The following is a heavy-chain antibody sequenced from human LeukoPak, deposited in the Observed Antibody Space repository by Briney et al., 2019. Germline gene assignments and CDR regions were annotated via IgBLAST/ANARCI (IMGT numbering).Heavy chain of an antibody. CDR2: IYYSGST. CDR1: GGSISSGGYY. V-gene: IGHV4-31*03. D-gene: IGHD3-9*01. CDR3: ARRGYDILTGYYEGGYFDY. Sequence: SETLSLTCTVSGGSISSGGYYWSWIRQHPGKGLEWIGYIYYSGSTYYNPSLKSRVTISVDTSKNQFSLKLSSVTAADTAVYYCARRGYDILTGYYEGGYFDYWGQGTLVTVSS. J-gene: IGHJ4*02.